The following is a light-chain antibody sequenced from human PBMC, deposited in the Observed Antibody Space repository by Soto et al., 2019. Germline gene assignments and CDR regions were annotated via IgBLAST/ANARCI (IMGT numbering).Light chain of an antibody. Sequence: AIRVTQSASALSASVGDRVTITCRASQGLXIYLAWCQQKPGEAPKLLXDPASTLQSWGPSRLSGSGSGTDFTLTISSLQPEDFAAYYCLQDYNYPRTFGQGTKVDIK. J-gene: IGKJ1*01. V-gene: IGKV1-6*01. CDR2: PAS. CDR1: QGLXIY. CDR3: LQDYNYPRT.